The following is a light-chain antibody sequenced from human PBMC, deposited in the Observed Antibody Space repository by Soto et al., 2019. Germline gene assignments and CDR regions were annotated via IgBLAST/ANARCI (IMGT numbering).Light chain of an antibody. Sequence: QSALTQPASVSGSPGQSITISCTGTTSDVGSFTAVSWYQDHPDKAPQLVIFGVNDRPSGVSHSFSASKSGTTASLTISALQPEDEAVYFCSSYTTSHSWVFGGGTKLTVL. V-gene: IGLV2-14*01. CDR2: GVN. CDR1: TSDVGSFTA. CDR3: SSYTTSHSWV. J-gene: IGLJ3*02.